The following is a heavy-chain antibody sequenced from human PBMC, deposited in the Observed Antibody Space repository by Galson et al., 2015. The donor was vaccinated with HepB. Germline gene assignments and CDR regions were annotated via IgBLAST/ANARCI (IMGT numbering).Heavy chain of an antibody. CDR3: ARGETGSNGYYYYGMDV. V-gene: IGHV3-7*01. Sequence: SLRLSCAASGFTFSSYWMSWVRQAPGKGQEWVANIKQDGSEKYYVDSVKGRFTISRDNAKNSLYLQMNSLRAEDTAVYYCARGETGSNGYYYYGMDVWGQGTTVTVSS. J-gene: IGHJ6*02. D-gene: IGHD4-11*01. CDR2: IKQDGSEK. CDR1: GFTFSSYW.